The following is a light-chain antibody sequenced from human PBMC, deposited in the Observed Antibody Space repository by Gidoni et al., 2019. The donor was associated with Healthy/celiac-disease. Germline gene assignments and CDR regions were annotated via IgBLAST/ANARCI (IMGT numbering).Light chain of an antibody. J-gene: IGKJ2*01. CDR2: GAS. CDR1: QSVSSN. CDR3: QQYNNWPLMYT. V-gene: IGKV3-15*01. Sequence: EIVMTQSPATLSVSPGERATLSCSTSQSVSSNLAWYQQQPGQAPRLLISGASTRVTGLPARFSGSGPGTEFTLTISSLQSEDFAVYYCQQYNNWPLMYTFGQGTKLEIK.